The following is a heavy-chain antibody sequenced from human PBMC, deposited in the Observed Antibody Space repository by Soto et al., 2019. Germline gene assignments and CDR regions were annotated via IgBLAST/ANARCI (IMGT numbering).Heavy chain of an antibody. CDR3: ARAASALL. CDR1: GYTFMNYL. CDR2: INPIGGTT. V-gene: IGHV1-46*01. Sequence: QTQLVQSGAEVKKPGASVTVSCKASGYTFMNYLMHWVRQAPGRGLEWLGKINPIGGTTTYAQKFQGRVTMTRDTSTNTVYMELSSLRSEDTGVYYCARAASALLWGPGTQVTVSS. D-gene: IGHD6-13*01. J-gene: IGHJ4*02.